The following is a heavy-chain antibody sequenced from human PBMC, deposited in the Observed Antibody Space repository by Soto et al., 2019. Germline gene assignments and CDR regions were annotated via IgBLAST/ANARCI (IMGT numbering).Heavy chain of an antibody. Sequence: ASVKVSCKASGYTFTSYAMHWVRQAPGQRLEWMGWINAGNGNTKYSQKFQGRVTITRDTSASTAYMELSSLRSEDTAVYYCAREAGYSGGWPPGALVYFDDWGEGTPVTV. J-gene: IGHJ4*02. D-gene: IGHD6-19*01. CDR3: AREAGYSGGWPPGALVYFDD. CDR2: INAGNGNT. CDR1: GYTFTSYA. V-gene: IGHV1-3*01.